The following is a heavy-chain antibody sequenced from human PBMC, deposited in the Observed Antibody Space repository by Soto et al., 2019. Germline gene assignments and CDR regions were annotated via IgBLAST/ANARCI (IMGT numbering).Heavy chain of an antibody. CDR3: AKVRLEWLSLLPFDY. CDR1: GFTFSSYG. D-gene: IGHD3-3*01. CDR2: ISYDGSNK. V-gene: IGHV3-30*18. Sequence: GGSLRLSCAASGFTFSSYGMHWVRQAPGKGLEWVAVISYDGSNKYYADSVKGRFTISRDNSKNTLYLQMNSLRAEDTAVYYCAKVRLEWLSLLPFDYWGQGTLVTVSS. J-gene: IGHJ4*02.